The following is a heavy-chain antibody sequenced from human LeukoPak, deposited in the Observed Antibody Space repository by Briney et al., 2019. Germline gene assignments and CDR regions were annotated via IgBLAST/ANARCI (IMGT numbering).Heavy chain of an antibody. CDR1: GYTFTSYD. Sequence: ASVKVSCKASGYTFTSYDINWVRQATGQGLEWMGWMNPNSGNTGYAQKFQGRVTMTRNTSISTAYMELSSLRSEDTAVYYCARVAGHYLTNYFDYWGQGTLVTVSS. V-gene: IGHV1-8*01. D-gene: IGHD1-26*01. CDR3: ARVAGHYLTNYFDY. J-gene: IGHJ4*02. CDR2: MNPNSGNT.